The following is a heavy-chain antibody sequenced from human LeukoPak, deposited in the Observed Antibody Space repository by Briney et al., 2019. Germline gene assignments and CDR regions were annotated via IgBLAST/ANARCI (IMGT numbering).Heavy chain of an antibody. CDR2: INPSGGST. J-gene: IGHJ4*02. Sequence: ASVKVSCTASGYTFTSYYMHWVRQAPGQGLEWMGIINPSGGSTSYAQKFQGRVTMTRDMSTSTVYMELSSLRSEDTAVYYCARSRYALLPDYWGQGTLVTVSS. CDR1: GYTFTSYY. D-gene: IGHD3-22*01. CDR3: ARSRYALLPDY. V-gene: IGHV1-46*01.